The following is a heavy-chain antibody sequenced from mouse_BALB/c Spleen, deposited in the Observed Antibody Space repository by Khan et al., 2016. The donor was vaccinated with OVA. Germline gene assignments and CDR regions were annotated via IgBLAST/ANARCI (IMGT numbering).Heavy chain of an antibody. Sequence: QVQLKESGAELVRPGSSVKISCKASGYAFSSYWMNWVKQRPGQGLEWIGQIYPGDGDTKYNGKFKGKVTLTADKSSSTAYVQLSSLTSEDSAVYFCARSWYDYFAYWGQGTLVTVSA. CDR2: IYPGDGDT. CDR1: GYAFSSYW. D-gene: IGHD2-14*01. V-gene: IGHV1-80*01. J-gene: IGHJ3*01. CDR3: ARSWYDYFAY.